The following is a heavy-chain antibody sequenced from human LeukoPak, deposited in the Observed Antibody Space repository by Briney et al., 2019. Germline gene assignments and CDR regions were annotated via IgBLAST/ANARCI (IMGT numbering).Heavy chain of an antibody. D-gene: IGHD6-6*01. V-gene: IGHV4-39*01. CDR1: GGSISSSSYY. Sequence: SETLSLTCTVSGGSISSSSYYWGWIRQPPGKGLEWIGSIYYSGSTYHNPSLKSRVTISVDTSKNQFSLKLSSVTAADTAVYYCARPREAYSSSFGYYYYMDVWGKGTTVTVSS. CDR2: IYYSGST. CDR3: ARPREAYSSSFGYYYYMDV. J-gene: IGHJ6*03.